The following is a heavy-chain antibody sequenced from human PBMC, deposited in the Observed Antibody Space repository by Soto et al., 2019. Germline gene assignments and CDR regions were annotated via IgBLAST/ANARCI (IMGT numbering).Heavy chain of an antibody. Sequence: YGGWSRQHPGKGLEWIGYIYYSGSTNYNHSLKSRVTISLDTSKNHFSLKLNSVTAADTAVYYCARTEYSGYGDYYMDVWGKGTTVTVSS. J-gene: IGHJ6*03. D-gene: IGHD5-12*01. CDR2: IYYSGST. CDR1: Y. CDR3: ARTEYSGYGDYYMDV. V-gene: IGHV4-61*03.